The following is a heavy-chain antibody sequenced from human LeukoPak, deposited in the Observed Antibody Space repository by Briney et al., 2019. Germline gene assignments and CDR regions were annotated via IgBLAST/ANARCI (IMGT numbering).Heavy chain of an antibody. Sequence: PGGSLRLSCVVSRFTVSTKYMTWVRQAPGQGLEWVSVIYTGSNTYYADSVKGRFTISRDNSKNTLYLQMNSLRAEDTALYYCASGQMFTSGGFHYWGQGTLVTVSS. V-gene: IGHV3-53*01. D-gene: IGHD6-19*01. CDR3: ASGQMFTSGGFHY. CDR2: IYTGSNT. J-gene: IGHJ4*02. CDR1: RFTVSTKY.